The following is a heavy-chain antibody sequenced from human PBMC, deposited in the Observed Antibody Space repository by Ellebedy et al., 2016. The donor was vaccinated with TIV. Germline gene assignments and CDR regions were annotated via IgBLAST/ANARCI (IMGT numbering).Heavy chain of an antibody. V-gene: IGHV3-23*01. CDR2: ISGSGDST. CDR1: GFTFRDFW. J-gene: IGHJ4*02. Sequence: PGGSLRLSCAVSGFTFRDFWMHWVRQAPGKGLEWVSVISGSGDSTDYAYSVKGRFTISRDNSKNTLYLQMNSLRAEDTAVYYCAKEGHRKWWLALDYWGQGTLVTVSS. D-gene: IGHD6-19*01. CDR3: AKEGHRKWWLALDY.